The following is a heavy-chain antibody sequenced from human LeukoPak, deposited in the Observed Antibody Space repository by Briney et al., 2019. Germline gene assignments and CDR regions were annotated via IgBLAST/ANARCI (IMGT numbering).Heavy chain of an antibody. V-gene: IGHV3-53*01. CDR2: IYSGSTT. CDR1: GFSVSSKY. Sequence: LTGGSLRLSCAASGFSVSSKYMSWVRQPAGKGLEWVSVIYSGSTTFYADSVKGRFTISRDNSKNTLYLQMNSLRPDDTAVYYCTKLKGWYGDGYFDYWGPGTLVTVSS. D-gene: IGHD3-10*01. J-gene: IGHJ4*02. CDR3: TKLKGWYGDGYFDY.